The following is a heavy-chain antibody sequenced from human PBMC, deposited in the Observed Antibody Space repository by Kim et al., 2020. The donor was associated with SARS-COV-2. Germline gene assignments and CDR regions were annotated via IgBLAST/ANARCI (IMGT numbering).Heavy chain of an antibody. CDR2: IRTKGDSYAT. CDR1: EFSFSDST. V-gene: IGHV3-73*01. CDR3: TRGPPYSQSYWDAFDI. D-gene: IGHD1-26*01. Sequence: GGSLRLSCEVSEFSFSDSTMHWVRQASGKGLEWVGRIRTKGDSYATVYAASVKGRFTISSDDSKNTAYLQMNSLKTEDTAVYYCTRGPPYSQSYWDAFDIWGQGTKVTVSS. J-gene: IGHJ3*02.